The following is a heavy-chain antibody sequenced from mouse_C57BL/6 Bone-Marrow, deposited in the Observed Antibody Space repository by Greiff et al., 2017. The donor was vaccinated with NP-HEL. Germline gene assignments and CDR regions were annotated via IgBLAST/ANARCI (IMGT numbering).Heavy chain of an antibody. CDR2: ISSGGDYI. CDR1: GFTFSSYA. J-gene: IGHJ2*01. V-gene: IGHV5-9-1*02. Sequence: EVKLQESGEGLVKPGGSLKLSCAASGFTFSSYAMSWVRQTPEKRLEWVAYISSGGDYIYYADTVKGRFTISRDNARNTLYLQMSSLKSEDTAMYYCTRDPGLHFDYWGQGTTLTVSS. CDR3: TRDPGLHFDY. D-gene: IGHD3-3*01.